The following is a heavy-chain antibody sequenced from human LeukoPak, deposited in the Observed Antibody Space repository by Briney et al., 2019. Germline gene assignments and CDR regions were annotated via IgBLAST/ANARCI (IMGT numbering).Heavy chain of an antibody. J-gene: IGHJ4*02. CDR2: ITPIFGTP. CDR1: GGTFSSYP. Sequence: SVKVSCKVSGGTFSSYPISWVRQAPGQGLEWMGEITPIFGTPDYAQKFQGRVTITADESTTTAYMELSSLTSEDTAIYYCARNSRVVSTSGLNYWGQGALVTVSS. D-gene: IGHD4-23*01. V-gene: IGHV1-69*01. CDR3: ARNSRVVSTSGLNY.